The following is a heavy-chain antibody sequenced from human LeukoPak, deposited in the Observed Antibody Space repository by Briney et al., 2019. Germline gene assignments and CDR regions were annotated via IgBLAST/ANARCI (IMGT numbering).Heavy chain of an antibody. V-gene: IGHV3-7*01. CDR2: IKQDGSEK. Sequence: GGSLRLSCAASGFTFNSYWMSWVRQAPGKGLEWVANIKQDGSEKYYVDSVKGRFTISRDNAKNSLYLQMNSLRAEDTAVYYCARAPGFLEWFMDVWGKGTTVTVSS. J-gene: IGHJ6*03. D-gene: IGHD3-3*01. CDR1: GFTFNSYW. CDR3: ARAPGFLEWFMDV.